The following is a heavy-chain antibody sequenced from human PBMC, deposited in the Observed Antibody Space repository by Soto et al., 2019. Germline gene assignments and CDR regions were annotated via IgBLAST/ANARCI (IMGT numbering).Heavy chain of an antibody. V-gene: IGHV3-23*01. CDR3: AKSYSSNWYDYFDN. Sequence: PGGSLRLSCAASEFTFSSYAMSWVRQAPGKGLEWVSASSGSGGSTYYADSVKGRFTISRDTCKNTLYLQMSSLRVEDTALYYCAKSYSSNWYDYFDNWGQGALVTVSS. D-gene: IGHD6-13*01. CDR2: SSGSGGST. CDR1: EFTFSSYA. J-gene: IGHJ4*02.